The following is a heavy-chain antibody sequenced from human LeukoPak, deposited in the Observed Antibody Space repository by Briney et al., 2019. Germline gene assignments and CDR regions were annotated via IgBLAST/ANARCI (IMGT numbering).Heavy chain of an antibody. CDR3: AEEAAGTGFDY. CDR2: ISWNSGSI. Sequence: GGSLRLSCAASGFTFSSYAMSWVRQAPGKGLEWVSGISWNSGSIGYADSVKGRFTISRDNAKNSLYLQMNSLRAEDMALYYCAEEAAGTGFDYWGQGTLVTVSS. CDR1: GFTFSSYA. V-gene: IGHV3-9*03. D-gene: IGHD6-13*01. J-gene: IGHJ4*02.